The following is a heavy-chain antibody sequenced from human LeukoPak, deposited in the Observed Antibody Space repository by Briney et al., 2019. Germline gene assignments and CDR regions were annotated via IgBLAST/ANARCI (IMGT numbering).Heavy chain of an antibody. V-gene: IGHV1-18*01. CDR3: ARSPKPDPGVPAASCSRFEY. D-gene: IGHD2-2*01. Sequence: ASVKVSCKASGYIFTNYGIVWVRQAPGQGLEWMGWINAYNGDTNYAQKLQGRVTMTTDTSTSTAYMELRSLTSDDTAVYYCARSPKPDPGVPAASCSRFEYWGQGTLVTVSS. J-gene: IGHJ4*02. CDR2: INAYNGDT. CDR1: GYIFTNYG.